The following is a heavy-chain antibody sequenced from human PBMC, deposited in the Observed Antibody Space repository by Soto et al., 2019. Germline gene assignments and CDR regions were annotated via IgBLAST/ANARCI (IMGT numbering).Heavy chain of an antibody. CDR3: TRPCVYHNYYYYGIDV. CDR2: IYPGDSDT. Sequence: GESLKISCKGSGYSFTSYWIGWVRQMPGKGLEWMGIIYPGDSDTRYSPSFQGQVTISADKSISTAYLQWSSLKASDTAMYYCTRPCVYHNYYYYGIDVWGQGTTVTVSS. D-gene: IGHD2-2*01. J-gene: IGHJ6*02. CDR1: GYSFTSYW. V-gene: IGHV5-51*01.